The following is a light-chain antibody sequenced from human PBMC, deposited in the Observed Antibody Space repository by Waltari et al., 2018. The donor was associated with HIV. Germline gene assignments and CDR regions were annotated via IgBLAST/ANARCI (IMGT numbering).Light chain of an antibody. J-gene: IGKJ1*01. V-gene: IGKV3-15*01. CDR1: HNVITN. Sequence: IVLTQSPATLSVSPGERVTLSCRASHNVITNLAWYQHITGQAPRLLIFGASTRATGIPARFSGGWSGTEFTLTVSSLQSEDFTFYYCQQYNQWPRTFGQGTKVQVK. CDR3: QQYNQWPRT. CDR2: GAS.